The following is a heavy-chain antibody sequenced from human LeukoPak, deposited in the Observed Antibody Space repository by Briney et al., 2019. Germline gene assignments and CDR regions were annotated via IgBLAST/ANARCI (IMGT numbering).Heavy chain of an antibody. Sequence: GGSPRLSCAAPGFTLSSFWMSWVPPTPRKRLAWVANIKQEGKERYYVDSVKGRFTISRDNAGNSLYLQMNSLRAEDTAVYYCASPPGGKTAALEFDLRGRGTLGTVSS. J-gene: IGHJ2*01. CDR3: ASPPGGKTAALEFDL. V-gene: IGHV3-7*01. CDR1: GFTLSSFW. CDR2: IKQEGKER. D-gene: IGHD6-13*01.